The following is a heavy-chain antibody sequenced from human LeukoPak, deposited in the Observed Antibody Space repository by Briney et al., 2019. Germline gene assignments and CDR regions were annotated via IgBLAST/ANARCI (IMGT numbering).Heavy chain of an antibody. Sequence: PGGSQRLSCAASGFSVSRYGMHWVRQIPGEGREWVAVFWAHGRSQYYADSVRGRFTISRDTSANMVYLQMSSLRAEDTAVYYCARDDDSSSHYSLFEYWGQGTRVTVSS. V-gene: IGHV3-33*01. CDR2: FWAHGRSQ. J-gene: IGHJ4*02. CDR1: GFSVSRYG. CDR3: ARDDDSSSHYSLFEY. D-gene: IGHD3-22*01.